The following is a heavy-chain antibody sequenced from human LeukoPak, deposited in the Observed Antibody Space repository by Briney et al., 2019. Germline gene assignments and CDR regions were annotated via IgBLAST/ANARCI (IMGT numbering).Heavy chain of an antibody. J-gene: IGHJ5*02. CDR3: ARDYSDYQKWFDP. V-gene: IGHV1-2*02. D-gene: IGHD4-11*01. Sequence: ASVKVSCKASGYTFTGYYMHWVRQAPGQGLEWMGWINPNGGGTNYAQKFQGRVTMTRDTSISTAYMELSRLRSDDTAVYYCARDYSDYQKWFDPWGQGTLVTVSS. CDR2: INPNGGGT. CDR1: GYTFTGYY.